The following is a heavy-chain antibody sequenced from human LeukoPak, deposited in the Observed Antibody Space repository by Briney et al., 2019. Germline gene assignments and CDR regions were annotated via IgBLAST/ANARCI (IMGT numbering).Heavy chain of an antibody. J-gene: IGHJ4*02. D-gene: IGHD3-22*01. Sequence: PSETLSLTCAVYGGSFSGYYWSWIRQPPGKGLEWIGEINHSGSTNYNPSLKSRVTISVDTSKNQSSLKLRSVTAADTAVYYCARVTGYVIEDYFDYWGQGTLVTVSS. V-gene: IGHV4-34*01. CDR1: GGSFSGYY. CDR2: INHSGST. CDR3: ARVTGYVIEDYFDY.